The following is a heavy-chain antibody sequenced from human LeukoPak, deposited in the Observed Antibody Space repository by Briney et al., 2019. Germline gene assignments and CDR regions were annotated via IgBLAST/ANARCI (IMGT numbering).Heavy chain of an antibody. Sequence: PGGSLRLSCAASGFTVSSNYMSWVRQAPGKGLEWVSIIYSGGSTYYADSVKGRFTISRDNSKNTLHLQMNSLRAEDTAVYYCARQYSGSWPIGDYWGQGTLVTVSS. CDR1: GFTVSSNY. CDR3: ARQYSGSWPIGDY. V-gene: IGHV3-66*04. J-gene: IGHJ4*02. CDR2: IYSGGST. D-gene: IGHD1-26*01.